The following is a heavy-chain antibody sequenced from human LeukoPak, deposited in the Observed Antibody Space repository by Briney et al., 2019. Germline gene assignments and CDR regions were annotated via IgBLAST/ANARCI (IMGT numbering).Heavy chain of an antibody. V-gene: IGHV3-23*01. Sequence: GGSLRLSCAASGFTFSSYAMSWVRQAPGKGLERVSAISGSGGSTYYADSVKGRFTISRDNSKNTLYLQMNSLRAEDTAVYYCAKDPRYYDSSGYYRYYFDYWGQGTLVTVSS. J-gene: IGHJ4*02. CDR3: AKDPRYYDSSGYYRYYFDY. CDR2: ISGSGGST. CDR1: GFTFSSYA. D-gene: IGHD3-22*01.